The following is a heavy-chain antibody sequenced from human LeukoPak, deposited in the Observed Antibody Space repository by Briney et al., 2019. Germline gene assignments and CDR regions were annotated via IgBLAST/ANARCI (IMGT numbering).Heavy chain of an antibody. CDR2: IYDSGST. Sequence: PAETLSLTCTVSGGSISNYYWSWIRQPPGKGLEWIGYIYDSGSTNYNPSLKSRVTISVDTSKNQFSLKLSSVTAADTAVYYCTRDRYYYYGSGSPYYYYMDVWGKGTTVTV. V-gene: IGHV4-59*01. CDR1: GGSISNYY. J-gene: IGHJ6*03. D-gene: IGHD3-10*01. CDR3: TRDRYYYYGSGSPYYYYMDV.